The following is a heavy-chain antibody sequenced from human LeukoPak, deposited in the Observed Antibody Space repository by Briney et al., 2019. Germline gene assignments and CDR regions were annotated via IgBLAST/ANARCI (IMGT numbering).Heavy chain of an antibody. CDR1: GYTFTNYY. D-gene: IGHD2-21*02. V-gene: IGHV1-46*01. Sequence: ASVKVSCKASGYTFTNYYMVWVRQAPGQGLEWMGIINPSSGTTNYAQKLQGRVTMTTDTSTSTAYMELRSLRSDDTAVYYCARVVGAYCGGDCSTGWFDPWGQGTLVTVSS. CDR3: ARVVGAYCGGDCSTGWFDP. CDR2: INPSSGTT. J-gene: IGHJ5*02.